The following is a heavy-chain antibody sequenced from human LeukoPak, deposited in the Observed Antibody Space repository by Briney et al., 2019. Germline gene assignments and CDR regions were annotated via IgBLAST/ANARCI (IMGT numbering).Heavy chain of an antibody. D-gene: IGHD6-6*01. Sequence: SVKVSCKASGGTFSSYAISWVRQAPGQGLEWMGGVIPIFGTANYAQKFQGRVTITTDESTSTAYMELSSLRSEDTAVYYCARDRPPRIAARLHYYYYYMDVWGKGTTVTVSS. V-gene: IGHV1-69*05. CDR2: VIPIFGTA. CDR1: GGTFSSYA. CDR3: ARDRPPRIAARLHYYYYYMDV. J-gene: IGHJ6*03.